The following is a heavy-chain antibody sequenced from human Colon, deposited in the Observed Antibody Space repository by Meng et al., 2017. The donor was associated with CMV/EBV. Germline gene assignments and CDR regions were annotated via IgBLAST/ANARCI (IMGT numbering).Heavy chain of an antibody. CDR1: GFTFGSSE. CDR2: ISATGNTI. V-gene: IGHV3-48*03. J-gene: IGHJ3*01. D-gene: IGHD2-15*01. Sequence: GESLKISCAASGFTFGSSEMSWVRQAPGRGLEWIAFISATGNTIYYADSVRGRFTISRDNAKNSLSLQMNSLTAEDTATYYCVRERPSTVVLPGPFDFWGQGTMVTVSS. CDR3: VRERPSTVVLPGPFDF.